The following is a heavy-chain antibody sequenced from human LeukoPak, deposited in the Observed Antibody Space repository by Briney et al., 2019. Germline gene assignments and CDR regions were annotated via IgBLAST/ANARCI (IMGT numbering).Heavy chain of an antibody. J-gene: IGHJ4*02. CDR3: ARAEMVYDYVWGSYRRPYFDY. CDR1: GGSFSGYY. V-gene: IGHV4-34*01. Sequence: PSETLSLTCAVYGGSFSGYYWSWIRQPPGKGLEWIGEINHSGSTNYNPSLRSRVTISVDTSKNQFSLKLSSVTAADTAVYYCARAEMVYDYVWGSYRRPYFDYWGQGTLVTVSS. CDR2: INHSGST. D-gene: IGHD3-16*02.